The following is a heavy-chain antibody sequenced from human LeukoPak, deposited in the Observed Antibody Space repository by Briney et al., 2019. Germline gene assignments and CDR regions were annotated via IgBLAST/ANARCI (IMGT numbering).Heavy chain of an antibody. J-gene: IGHJ5*02. CDR2: IKPDGSAT. Sequence: GSLRPSCAASGFSFSNFWMSWVRQAPGKGLEWVANIKPDGSATNYVDSVKGRFTISRDNAKNSLDLQMNSLRAEDTAVYYCARGGGSSSWGQGTLVTVSS. V-gene: IGHV3-7*01. CDR1: GFSFSNFW. D-gene: IGHD6-6*01. CDR3: ARGGGSSS.